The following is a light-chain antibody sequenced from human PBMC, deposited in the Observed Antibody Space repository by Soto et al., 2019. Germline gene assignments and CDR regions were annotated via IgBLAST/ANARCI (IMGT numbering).Light chain of an antibody. J-gene: IGKJ1*01. CDR1: QSVSSY. CDR2: DAS. Sequence: EMQLTQGPATLAVAHGERATLSCRASQSVSSYLAWYQQKPGQAPRLLIYDASNRATGIPARFSGSGSGTDFTLTISSLQSEDFAMYYCQQYGISPSTFGQGTKVDIK. CDR3: QQYGISPST. V-gene: IGKV3-11*01.